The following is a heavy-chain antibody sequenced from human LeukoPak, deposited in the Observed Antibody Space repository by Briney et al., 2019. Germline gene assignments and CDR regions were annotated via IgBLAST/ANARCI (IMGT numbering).Heavy chain of an antibody. CDR3: ARSSYGSGSYSDY. Sequence: GESLKISCKGSGYTFTTYWIGWVRQMPGKGLEWMGIIYPGDSDTRYSPSFQGQVTISADKSISTAYLQWSSLKASDTAMYYCARSSYGSGSYSDYWGQGTLVTVSS. CDR1: GYTFTTYW. CDR2: IYPGDSDT. D-gene: IGHD3-10*01. J-gene: IGHJ4*02. V-gene: IGHV5-51*01.